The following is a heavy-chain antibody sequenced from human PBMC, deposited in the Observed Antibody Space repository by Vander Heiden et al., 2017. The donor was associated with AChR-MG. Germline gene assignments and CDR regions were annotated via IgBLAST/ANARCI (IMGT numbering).Heavy chain of an antibody. CDR2: INHRGST. CDR3: ARGNWFDP. J-gene: IGHJ5*02. V-gene: IGHV4-34*01. CDR1: GGSFSGYY. Sequence: QVQLQQWGAGLLKPSETLSPTCAVYGGSFSGYYWSWIRQPPGKGLEWIGEINHRGSTNYNPSLKSRVTISVDTSKNQFPMKLSSVTAADTAVYYFARGNWFDPWGHGTLVTVSS.